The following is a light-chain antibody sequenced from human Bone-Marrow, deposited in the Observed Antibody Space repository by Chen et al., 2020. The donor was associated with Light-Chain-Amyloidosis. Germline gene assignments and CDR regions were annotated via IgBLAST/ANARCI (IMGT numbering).Light chain of an antibody. CDR1: QTVGSF. J-gene: IGKJ2*01. Sequence: EILLTQSPATLSLSPGERATLSCRASQTVGSFLAWYQQKPGQAPRLVIYDVSKRASGIPARFSGGESGTDFTLTISSLVPEDFAVYYCQQRSNWPPMYTFGQGTKLEIK. CDR2: DVS. CDR3: QQRSNWPPMYT. V-gene: IGKV3-11*01.